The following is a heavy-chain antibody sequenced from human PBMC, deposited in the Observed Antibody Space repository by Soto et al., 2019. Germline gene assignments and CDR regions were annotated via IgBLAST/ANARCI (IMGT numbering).Heavy chain of an antibody. Sequence: QVQLQESGPGLVKPSQTLSLTCTVSGGSISSGGYYWSWIRQHPGKGLEWIGYIYYSGSTYYNPSLKSRVTISVDTSKNQFSLKLSSVTAADTAVYYCARDCSSTSCYGSYYYGMDVWGQGTTVTVSS. D-gene: IGHD2-2*01. J-gene: IGHJ6*02. CDR2: IYYSGST. V-gene: IGHV4-31*03. CDR1: GGSISSGGYY. CDR3: ARDCSSTSCYGSYYYGMDV.